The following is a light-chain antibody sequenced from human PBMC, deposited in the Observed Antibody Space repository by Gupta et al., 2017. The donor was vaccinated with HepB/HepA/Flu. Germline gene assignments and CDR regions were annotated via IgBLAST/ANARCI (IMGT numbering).Light chain of an antibody. V-gene: IGKV1-16*02. CDR3: QQDNNCPFT. CDR2: AAS. J-gene: IGKJ3*01. Sequence: DIQMTQSPSSLSASVGDRVTITCRASQGISTFLAWFQQKPGKAPKSLIYAASSVQSGVPSKFSGSGSGTDFNLTISSLQPEDFATYYCQQDNNCPFTFGDGTKVDIK. CDR1: QGISTF.